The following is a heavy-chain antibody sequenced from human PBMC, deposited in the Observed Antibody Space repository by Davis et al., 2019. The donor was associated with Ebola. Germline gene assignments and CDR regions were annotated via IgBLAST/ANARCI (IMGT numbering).Heavy chain of an antibody. CDR3: ARTYDFWSPFDP. Sequence: PGGSLRLSCAASGFTFSSYGMHCVRPAPGKGLEWVAVIWYDGSNKYYADSVKGRFTISRDNSKNTLYLQMNSLRTEDTAVYYCARTYDFWSPFDPWGQGTLVTVSS. V-gene: IGHV3-33*01. D-gene: IGHD3-3*01. CDR2: IWYDGSNK. CDR1: GFTFSSYG. J-gene: IGHJ5*02.